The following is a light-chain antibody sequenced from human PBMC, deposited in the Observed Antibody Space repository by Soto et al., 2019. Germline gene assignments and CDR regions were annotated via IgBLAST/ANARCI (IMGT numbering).Light chain of an antibody. Sequence: DIQMTQSPSTLSASEGDRVTITCRASQSISSWLAWYKQKPGKAPKLLIYKASSLESGVPSRFSGSGSGTEFTLTISSLQPDDFATYYCQQYNSYLITFGQGTRLEIK. CDR3: QQYNSYLIT. V-gene: IGKV1-5*03. CDR1: QSISSW. CDR2: KAS. J-gene: IGKJ5*01.